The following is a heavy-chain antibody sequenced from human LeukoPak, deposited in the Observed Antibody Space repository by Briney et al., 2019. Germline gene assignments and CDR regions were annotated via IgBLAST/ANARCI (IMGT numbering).Heavy chain of an antibody. Sequence: GASVKVSCRASGYTFTSYGFTWVRQAPGQGPEWMGWISAFDGNTNSAQKFQGRVTMTTDTSSSTAYMELRSLTSDDTAEYYCARDGYGSGKGFFDYWGQGTLVTVSS. J-gene: IGHJ4*02. CDR2: ISAFDGNT. CDR1: GYTFTSYG. D-gene: IGHD3-10*01. CDR3: ARDGYGSGKGFFDY. V-gene: IGHV1-18*01.